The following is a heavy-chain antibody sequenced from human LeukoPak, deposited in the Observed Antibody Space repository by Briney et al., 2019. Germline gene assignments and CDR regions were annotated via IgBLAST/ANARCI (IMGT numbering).Heavy chain of an antibody. CDR2: ISDNSVYI. Sequence: PGGSLRLSCAASGFTFSSYSMNWVRQAPGEGLEWVSSISDNSVYIYSADSLEGRFATSRDNAKNSLYLQMNSLRAEDTAVYYCTTPAAGPRAEYSLHCGQGTLVTVSS. CDR3: TTPAAGPRAEYSLH. CDR1: GFTFSSYS. V-gene: IGHV3-21*01. D-gene: IGHD6-13*01. J-gene: IGHJ1*01.